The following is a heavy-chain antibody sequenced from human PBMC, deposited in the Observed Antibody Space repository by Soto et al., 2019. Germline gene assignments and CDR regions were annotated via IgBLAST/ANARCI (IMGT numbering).Heavy chain of an antibody. CDR3: ARGSIAAAGAYYYGRDV. D-gene: IGHD6-13*01. CDR2: IIPIFGTA. CDR1: GGTFSSYA. Sequence: QVQLVQSGAEVKKPGSSVKVSCKASGGTFSSYAISWVRQAPGQGLEWMGGIIPIFGTANYAQKFQGRVTITADESTSIAYMDLSSLRSEDTAVYYGARGSIAAAGAYYYGRDVWGQGTTVTVSS. J-gene: IGHJ6*02. V-gene: IGHV1-69*01.